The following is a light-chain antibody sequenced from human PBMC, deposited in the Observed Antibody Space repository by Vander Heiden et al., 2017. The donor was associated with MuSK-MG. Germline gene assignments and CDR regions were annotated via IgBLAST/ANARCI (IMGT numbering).Light chain of an antibody. J-gene: IGKJ1*01. CDR2: AAS. V-gene: IGKV1-39*01. CDR3: QQSYSTLRRT. Sequence: DIQMTQSPSSLSASVGDRVTITCRASQSISSYLNWYQQKPGKAPKLLIYAASSLQSGVPSRFSGSGSGTDFTLTISSLQPEDFATYYCQQSYSTLRRTVGQGTKVEIK. CDR1: QSISSY.